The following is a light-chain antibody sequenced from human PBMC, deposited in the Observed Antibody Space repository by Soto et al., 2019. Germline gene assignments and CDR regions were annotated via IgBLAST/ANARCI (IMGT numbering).Light chain of an antibody. V-gene: IGLV2-14*01. CDR3: SSYTSNTDPFV. Sequence: QSVLCQPASVSGSPGHSITISCTGTNDDVAYYDYVSWYQHHPGKAPKVIIYEVGHRPSGVSDRFSGSKSGNTASLTISGLQAEDEADYYCSSYTSNTDPFVFGTGTKVTVL. CDR1: NDDVAYYDY. CDR2: EVG. J-gene: IGLJ1*01.